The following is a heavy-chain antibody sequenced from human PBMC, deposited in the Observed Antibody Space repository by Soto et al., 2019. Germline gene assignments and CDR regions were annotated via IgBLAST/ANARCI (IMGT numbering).Heavy chain of an antibody. J-gene: IGHJ5*02. CDR3: ASGRRGYCSSTSCYEMVWFDP. Sequence: PSETLSLTCTVSGGSISSGGYYWSWIRQHPGKGLEWIGYIYYSGSTYYNPSLKSRVTISVDTSKNQFSLKLSSVTAADTAVYYCASGRRGYCSSTSCYEMVWFDPWGQGTLVTVSS. CDR1: GGSISSGGYY. D-gene: IGHD2-2*01. CDR2: IYYSGST. V-gene: IGHV4-31*03.